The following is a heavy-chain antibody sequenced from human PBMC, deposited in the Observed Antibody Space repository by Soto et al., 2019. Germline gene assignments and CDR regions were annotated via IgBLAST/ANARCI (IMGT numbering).Heavy chain of an antibody. Sequence: QVQLQESGPGLVKPSETLSLTCTVSGGSISSYYWTWMRQSPGKGLEWIGNIYYSGSTKYNPSLKSRVNISIDTSNNPFSLKLSSVTAADTAVYYCARDYGSCWGQGTLVTVSS. V-gene: IGHV4-59*01. CDR2: IYYSGST. D-gene: IGHD3-10*01. CDR3: ARDYGSC. CDR1: GGSISSYY. J-gene: IGHJ1*01.